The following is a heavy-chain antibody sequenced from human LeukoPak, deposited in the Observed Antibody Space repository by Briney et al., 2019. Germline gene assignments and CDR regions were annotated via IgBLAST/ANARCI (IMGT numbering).Heavy chain of an antibody. J-gene: IGHJ5*02. CDR1: GFTFSSYA. D-gene: IGHD3-9*01. V-gene: IGHV3-23*01. Sequence: GGSLRLSCAASGFTFSSYAMSWVRQAPGKGLEWVSAISGSGGSTYYADSVKGRFTISRENAKNSLYLQMNSLRAGDTAVYYCARANYDILTGSSWFDPWGQGTLVTVSS. CDR2: ISGSGGST. CDR3: ARANYDILTGSSWFDP.